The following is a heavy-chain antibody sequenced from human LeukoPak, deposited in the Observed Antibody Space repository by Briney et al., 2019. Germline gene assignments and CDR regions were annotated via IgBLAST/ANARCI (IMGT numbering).Heavy chain of an antibody. CDR2: IRQDGSEK. Sequence: PGGSLRLSCAASRFTFSSYSMNWVRQAPGKGLEWVANIRQDGSEKYYVDSVKGRFTISRDNAKNSLYLQMNSLRAEDTAVYYCARDDPAHPGYWGQGTLVTVSS. D-gene: IGHD2-2*01. J-gene: IGHJ4*02. CDR3: ARDDPAHPGY. V-gene: IGHV3-7*01. CDR1: RFTFSSYS.